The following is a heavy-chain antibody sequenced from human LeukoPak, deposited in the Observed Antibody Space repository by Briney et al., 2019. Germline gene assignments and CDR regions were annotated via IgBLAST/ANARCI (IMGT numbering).Heavy chain of an antibody. Sequence: GGSLRLSCAASGLTFSSYAMHWVRQAPGKGLEWVAVIWYDGSNKYYADSVKGRFTISRDNSKNTLYLQMNSLRAEDTAVYYCARDATGDGEVEYYFDYWGQGTLVTVSS. D-gene: IGHD7-27*01. J-gene: IGHJ4*02. V-gene: IGHV3-33*08. CDR3: ARDATGDGEVEYYFDY. CDR1: GLTFSSYA. CDR2: IWYDGSNK.